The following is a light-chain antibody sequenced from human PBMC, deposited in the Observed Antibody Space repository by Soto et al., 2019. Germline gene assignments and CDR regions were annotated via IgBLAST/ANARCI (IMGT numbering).Light chain of an antibody. V-gene: IGLV2-8*01. CDR2: EVN. J-gene: IGLJ1*01. Sequence: QSALTQPPSASGSPGQAVTISCTGTSSDVGGYNYVSWYQQHPGKVPKLMVYEVNKRPSGVPDRVSGSKSGNTASLTVSGLQAEDEAEYYCRSYPSGHGVFGTGTTLTVL. CDR1: SSDVGGYNY. CDR3: RSYPSGHGV.